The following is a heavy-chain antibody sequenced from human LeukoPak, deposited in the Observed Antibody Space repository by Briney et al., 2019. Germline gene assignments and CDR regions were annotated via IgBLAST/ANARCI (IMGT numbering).Heavy chain of an antibody. CDR3: ARSRSYQLLTFDY. D-gene: IGHD2-2*01. J-gene: IGHJ4*02. V-gene: IGHV4-59*01. Sequence: SETLSLTCTVSGGSISSYYWSWIRQPPGKGLEWIGYIYYSGSTNYNPSLRSRVTISVDTSKNQFSLKLTSVTAADTAVYYCARSRSYQLLTFDYWGQGALVTVSS. CDR2: IYYSGST. CDR1: GGSISSYY.